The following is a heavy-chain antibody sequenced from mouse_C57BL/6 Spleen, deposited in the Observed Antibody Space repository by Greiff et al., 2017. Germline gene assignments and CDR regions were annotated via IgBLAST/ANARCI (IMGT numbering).Heavy chain of an antibody. CDR1: GYSFTDYN. CDR2: INPNYGTT. D-gene: IGHD1-1*01. V-gene: IGHV1-39*01. Sequence: VQLQQSGPELVKPGASVKISCKASGYSFTDYNMHWVKQSTGKSLEWIGVINPNYGTTSYNQKFKGKATLTVDQSSSTAYMQLNSLTSEDSAVYYCASADTVVATGKDFDVWGTGTTVTVSS. CDR3: ASADTVVATGKDFDV. J-gene: IGHJ1*03.